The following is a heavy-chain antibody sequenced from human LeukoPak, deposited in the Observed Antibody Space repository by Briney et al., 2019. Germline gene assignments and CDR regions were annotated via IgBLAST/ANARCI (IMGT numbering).Heavy chain of an antibody. CDR3: ARRRYYDSSGYLE. D-gene: IGHD3-22*01. CDR2: IYYSGRT. V-gene: IGHV4-39*01. CDR1: GDSVSRSDSY. J-gene: IGHJ1*01. Sequence: SETLSLTCTIFGDSVSRSDSYWDWIRQPPGKGLGWIGTIYYSGRTYYSPSLKSRVTLSVDMSNNQFSLTLSSVTAADTALYFCARRRYYDSSGYLEWGQGTLVTVSS.